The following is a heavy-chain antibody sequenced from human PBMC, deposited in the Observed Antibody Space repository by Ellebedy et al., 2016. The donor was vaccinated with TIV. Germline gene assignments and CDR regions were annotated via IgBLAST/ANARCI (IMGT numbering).Heavy chain of an antibody. Sequence: MPSETLSLTCTVSGGSITSGTYYWGWIRQPPAKWLEWIGSVYYSGTTYYNPSLKSRVTISVDTSKKQFSLNLSSVTAADMAVYYCARHIEVAGRVDYWGQGTLVTVSS. V-gene: IGHV4-39*01. CDR1: GGSITSGTYY. D-gene: IGHD6-19*01. CDR3: ARHIEVAGRVDY. CDR2: VYYSGTT. J-gene: IGHJ4*02.